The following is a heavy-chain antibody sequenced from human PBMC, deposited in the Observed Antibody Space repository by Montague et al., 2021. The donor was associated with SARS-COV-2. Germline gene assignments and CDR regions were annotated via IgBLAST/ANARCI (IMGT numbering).Heavy chain of an antibody. CDR2: IDWDDDK. D-gene: IGHD6-19*01. CDR3: ARISAWYSSGWSAFDY. CDR1: RFSLSTSGMC. Sequence: PELVKPTQTLTLTCTFSRFSLSTSGMCVSWIRQPPGKALEWLALIDWDDDKYYSTSLKTRLTISKDTSKNQVVLTMTNMDPVDTATYYCARISAWYSSGWSAFDYWGQGTLVTVSS. V-gene: IGHV2-70*01. J-gene: IGHJ4*02.